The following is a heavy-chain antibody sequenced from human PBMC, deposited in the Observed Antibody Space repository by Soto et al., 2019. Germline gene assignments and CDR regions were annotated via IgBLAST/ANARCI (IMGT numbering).Heavy chain of an antibody. CDR3: ARGREFDS. CDR1: GGSLTSGTYS. V-gene: IGHV4-30-2*01. Sequence: PSDPLSPTCAVSGGSLTSGTYSWNWIRQPPGKGLEWIGYIFPSGTTYYNPSLKSRVSISIDVSKNQFSLNLRSLTAADTAIYFCARGREFDSWGQGTLVTVSS. J-gene: IGHJ4*02. CDR2: IFPSGTT.